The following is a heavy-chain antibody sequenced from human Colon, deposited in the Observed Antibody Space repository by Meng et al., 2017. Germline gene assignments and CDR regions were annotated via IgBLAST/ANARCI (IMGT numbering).Heavy chain of an antibody. CDR3: ARGASDYDFDY. CDR1: GGSVSRGSYY. V-gene: IGHV4-61*01. CDR2: IYYSGST. J-gene: IGHJ4*02. Sequence: QESAPGLGSPSCTLSLPWTVSGGSVSRGSYYWSWIRQPPGKGLEWIGYIYYSGSTNYNPSLKSRVTISVDTSKNQFSLKLSSVTAADTAVYYCARGASDYDFDYWGQGTLVTVSS. D-gene: IGHD3-22*01.